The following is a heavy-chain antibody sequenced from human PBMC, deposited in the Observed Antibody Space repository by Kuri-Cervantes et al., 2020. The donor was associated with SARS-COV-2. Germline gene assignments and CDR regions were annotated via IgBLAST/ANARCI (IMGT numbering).Heavy chain of an antibody. CDR3: ARCPNSSGWYGLFDY. Sequence: ASVKVSCKASGYTFTGYYMHWVRQAPGQGLEWMGWINPNSGGTNYAQKFQGRVTMTRDTSISTAYMELSRLRSDDTAVYYCARCPNSSGWYGLFDYWGQGTLVTVSS. CDR1: GYTFTGYY. CDR2: INPNSGGT. J-gene: IGHJ4*02. V-gene: IGHV1-2*02. D-gene: IGHD6-19*01.